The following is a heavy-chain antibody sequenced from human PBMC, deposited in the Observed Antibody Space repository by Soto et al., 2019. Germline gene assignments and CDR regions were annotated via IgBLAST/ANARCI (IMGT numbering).Heavy chain of an antibody. D-gene: IGHD6-6*01. CDR3: AREADKYSSTWFDPLDY. V-gene: IGHV1-18*04. CDR1: GYSFTSYG. J-gene: IGHJ4*02. CDR2: ISAYNGKT. Sequence: ASVKVSCKASGYSFTSYGISWVRQAPGQGPEWMGWISAYNGKTNYAQKLQGRVTMTTDTSTSTAYMELRSLRSDDTAVYYCAREADKYSSTWFDPLDYWGQGTLVTISS.